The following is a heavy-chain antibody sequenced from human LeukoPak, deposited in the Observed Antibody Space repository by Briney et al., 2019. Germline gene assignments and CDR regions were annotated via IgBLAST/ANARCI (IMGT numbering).Heavy chain of an antibody. CDR3: ARTTPPTVVTPTGAFDI. D-gene: IGHD4-23*01. V-gene: IGHV5-51*01. CDR1: GYSFTSYW. CDR2: IYPGDSDT. Sequence: GESLKISCKGSGYSFTSYWIGWVRQMPGKGLEWMGIIYPGDSDTRYSPSFQGQVTISADKSISTAYLQWSSLKTSDTAMYYYARTTPPTVVTPTGAFDIWGQGTMVTVSS. J-gene: IGHJ3*02.